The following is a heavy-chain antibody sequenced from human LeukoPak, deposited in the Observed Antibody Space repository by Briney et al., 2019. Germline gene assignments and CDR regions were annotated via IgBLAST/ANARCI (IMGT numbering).Heavy chain of an antibody. J-gene: IGHJ6*03. CDR3: ARDQVQSGYDYRSSDYYYYMDV. CDR1: GYTFTSYG. D-gene: IGHD5-12*01. CDR2: ISAYNGNT. V-gene: IGHV1-18*01. Sequence: ASVKVSCKASGYTFTSYGISWVRQAPGQGLEWMGWISAYNGNTNYAQKLQGRVTMTTDTSTSTAYMELRSLRSDDTAVYYCARDQVQSGYDYRSSDYYYYMDVWGKGTTVTISS.